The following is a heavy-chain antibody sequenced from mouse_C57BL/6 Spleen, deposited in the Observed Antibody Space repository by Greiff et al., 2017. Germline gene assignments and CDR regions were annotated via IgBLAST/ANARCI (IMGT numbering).Heavy chain of an antibody. CDR3: AIGSSYSGWYFDV. Sequence: VQLQQSGPELVKPGASVKLSCKASGYTFTSYDINWVKQRPGQGLEWIGWIYPRDGSTKYNEKFKGKATLTVDTSSSTAYMELHSLTSEDSAVYFCAIGSSYSGWYFDVWGTGTTVTVSS. J-gene: IGHJ1*03. CDR2: IYPRDGST. CDR1: GYTFTSYD. D-gene: IGHD1-1*01. V-gene: IGHV1-85*01.